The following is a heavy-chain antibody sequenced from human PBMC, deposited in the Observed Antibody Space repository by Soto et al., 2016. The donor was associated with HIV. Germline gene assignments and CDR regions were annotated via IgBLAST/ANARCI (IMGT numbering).Heavy chain of an antibody. CDR1: GFTFKSYA. J-gene: IGHJ4*02. CDR2: ISGSGGST. Sequence: EVQLLESGGGLVQPGGSLRLSCAVSGFTFKSYAMSWVRQAPGKGLEWVSTISGSGGSTYYADSVKGRFTIPRDNSKNTLYLQMNSLRAEDTAVYYCAKDGEGFYGSGSYYRALYYFDYWGQGTLVTVSS. D-gene: IGHD3-10*01. CDR3: AKDGEGFYGSGSYYRALYYFDY. V-gene: IGHV3-23*01.